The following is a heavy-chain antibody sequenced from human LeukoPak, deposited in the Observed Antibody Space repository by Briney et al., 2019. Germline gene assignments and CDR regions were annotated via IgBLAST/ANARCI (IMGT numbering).Heavy chain of an antibody. D-gene: IGHD1-26*01. CDR1: GGSISNYY. CDR3: ARLSGSPHPPFDY. J-gene: IGHJ4*02. Sequence: SETLSLTCTVSGGSISNYYWTWIRQPPGKGLEWSGYIYYSGTTYYNPSLKSRVTISVDTSKNQFSLKLTSVTAADTAVYYCARLSGSPHPPFDYWGQGTLVTVSS. V-gene: IGHV4-59*08. CDR2: IYYSGTT.